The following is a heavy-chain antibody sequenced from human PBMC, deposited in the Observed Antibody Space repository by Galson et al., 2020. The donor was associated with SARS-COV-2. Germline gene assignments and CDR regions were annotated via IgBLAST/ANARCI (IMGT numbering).Heavy chain of an antibody. Sequence: SLKISCAASGFTFSSYWMSWVRQAPGKGLEWVANIKQDGSEKFYVDSVKGRFTISRDNAKNSLYLQMNSLRAEDTAVYYCARDGTYYYDSSGYYNTAIDYWGQGTLVTVSS. J-gene: IGHJ4*02. CDR2: IKQDGSEK. CDR1: GFTFSSYW. D-gene: IGHD3-22*01. CDR3: ARDGTYYYDSSGYYNTAIDY. V-gene: IGHV3-7*01.